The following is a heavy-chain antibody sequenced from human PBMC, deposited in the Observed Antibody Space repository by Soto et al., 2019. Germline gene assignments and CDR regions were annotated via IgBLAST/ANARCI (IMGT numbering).Heavy chain of an antibody. Sequence: GGSLRLSCAASGFTFSSYWMSWVRQAPGKGLEWVANIKQDGSGKYYVDSVKGRFTISRDNAKNSLYLQMNSLRAEDTAVYYCARYYYGSGSYYDPNYYYYMDVWGKGTTVTVS. CDR1: GFTFSSYW. CDR3: ARYYYGSGSYYDPNYYYYMDV. J-gene: IGHJ6*03. CDR2: IKQDGSGK. D-gene: IGHD3-10*01. V-gene: IGHV3-7*01.